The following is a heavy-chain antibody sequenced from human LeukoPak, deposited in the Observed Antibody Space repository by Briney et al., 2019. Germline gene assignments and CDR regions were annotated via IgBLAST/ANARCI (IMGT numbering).Heavy chain of an antibody. CDR3: AKVRGTSGWYFDY. CDR2: ISSSSSTI. CDR1: GFTFSSYS. D-gene: IGHD6-19*01. V-gene: IGHV3-48*01. Sequence: GGSLRLSCAASGFTFSSYSMNWVRQAPGKGLEWVSYISSSSSTIYYADSVKGRFTISRDNAKNSLYLQMNSLRVEDTAVYYCAKVRGTSGWYFDYWGQGTLVTVST. J-gene: IGHJ4*02.